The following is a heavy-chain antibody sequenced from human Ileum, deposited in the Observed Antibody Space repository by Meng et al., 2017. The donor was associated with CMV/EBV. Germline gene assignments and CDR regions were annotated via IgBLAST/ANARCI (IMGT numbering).Heavy chain of an antibody. CDR2: IFATGTT. CDR3: ARNVGFYSSQIAY. V-gene: IGHV4-4*07. J-gene: IGHJ4*02. Sequence: QVQLQESGLGLVKPSETLSLTCTLSGATLHDYYCSWIRQPAGKGMEWMGRIFATGTTNYNPSLKVRVTMSVDTSKNQFSLKLTSVTAADTAVYYCARNVGFYSSQIAYWGQGALVTVSS. D-gene: IGHD3-3*01. CDR1: GATLHDYY.